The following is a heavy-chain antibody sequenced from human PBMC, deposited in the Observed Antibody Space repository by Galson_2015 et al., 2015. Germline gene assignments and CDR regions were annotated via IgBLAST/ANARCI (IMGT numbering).Heavy chain of an antibody. V-gene: IGHV3-21*04. CDR1: GFTFSSYS. J-gene: IGHJ4*02. CDR3: ARDLPLTYCGSTTCYPNYFFDS. CDR2: ISSSSSYI. Sequence: SLRLSCAASGFTFSSYSMNWVRQAPGKGLEWVSSISSSSSYIYYADSVKGRFTISRDNAKNSLYLQMNSLRAGDTALYYCARDLPLTYCGSTTCYPNYFFDSWGQGTLVTVSS. D-gene: IGHD2-2*01.